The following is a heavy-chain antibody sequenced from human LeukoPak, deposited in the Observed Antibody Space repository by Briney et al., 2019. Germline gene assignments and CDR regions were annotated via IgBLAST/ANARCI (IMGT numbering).Heavy chain of an antibody. Sequence: GGSLRLSCAASGFTVSSNYMSWVRQAPGKGLEWVSAISGSGGSTYYADSVKGRFTISRDNSKNTLYLQMNSLRAEDTAVYYCAKDGVTMIVVAGDAFDIWGQGTMVTVSS. CDR1: GFTVSSNY. CDR2: ISGSGGST. D-gene: IGHD3-22*01. J-gene: IGHJ3*02. V-gene: IGHV3-23*01. CDR3: AKDGVTMIVVAGDAFDI.